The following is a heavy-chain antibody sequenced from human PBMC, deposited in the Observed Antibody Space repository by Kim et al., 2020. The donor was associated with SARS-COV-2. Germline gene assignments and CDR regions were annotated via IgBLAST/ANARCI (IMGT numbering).Heavy chain of an antibody. J-gene: IGHJ4*02. Sequence: GGSLRLSCAASGFTFDDYAMHWVRQPPGKGLEWVSGISWHSGTVLYADSVKGRFTISRDNAKNSLYLQMNSLRAEDTALYYCAKIFSGIDNLFDSWGQGTLVTVSS. V-gene: IGHV3-9*01. CDR2: ISWHSGTV. D-gene: IGHD1-26*01. CDR1: GFTFDDYA. CDR3: AKIFSGIDNLFDS.